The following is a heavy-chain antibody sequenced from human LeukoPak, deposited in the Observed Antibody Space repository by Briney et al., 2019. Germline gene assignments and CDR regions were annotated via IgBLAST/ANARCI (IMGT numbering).Heavy chain of an antibody. V-gene: IGHV3-21*01. CDR2: ISGSSSYI. CDR1: GFTFSSYS. Sequence: GGSLRLSCAASGFTFSSYSMNWVRQAPGKGLEWVSCISGSSSYIYSADSVKGRFTISRDNAKNSLYLQMNSLRAEDTAVYYCARDHRGVNDYWGQGTLVTVSS. J-gene: IGHJ4*02. CDR3: ARDHRGVNDY. D-gene: IGHD3-10*01.